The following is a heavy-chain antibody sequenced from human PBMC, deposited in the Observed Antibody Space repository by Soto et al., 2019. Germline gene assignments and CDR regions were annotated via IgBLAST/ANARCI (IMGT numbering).Heavy chain of an antibody. Sequence: ASVKVSCKASGYTFTSYDISWVRQAPGQGLERMGWISVYNGNTNYAPNLQGRVTMTTDTSTSTAFMEVRSLRSDDTAVYYCARGPLGGCTSTSCYVNYWGQGTLVTVSS. D-gene: IGHD2-2*01. V-gene: IGHV1-18*01. CDR3: ARGPLGGCTSTSCYVNY. J-gene: IGHJ4*02. CDR1: GYTFTSYD. CDR2: ISVYNGNT.